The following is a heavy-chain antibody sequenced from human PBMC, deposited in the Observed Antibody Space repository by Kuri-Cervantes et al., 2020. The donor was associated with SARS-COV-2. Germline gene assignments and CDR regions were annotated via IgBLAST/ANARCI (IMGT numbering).Heavy chain of an antibody. Sequence: GSLRLSCTVSGGSISSHYWSWIRQPPGKGLEWIGEINHSGSTNYNPSLKSRVTISVDTSKNQFSLKLSSVTAADTAVYYCARITIFGVVIIYYYMDVWGKGTTVTVSS. J-gene: IGHJ6*03. V-gene: IGHV4-34*01. CDR3: ARITIFGVVIIYYYMDV. CDR2: INHSGST. D-gene: IGHD3-3*01. CDR1: GGSISSHY.